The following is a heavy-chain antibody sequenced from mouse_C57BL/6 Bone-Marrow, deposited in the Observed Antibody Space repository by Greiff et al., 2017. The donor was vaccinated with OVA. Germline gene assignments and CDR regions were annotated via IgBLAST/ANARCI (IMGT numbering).Heavy chain of an antibody. CDR1: GYTFTSYW. CDR3: ARGDYPWVGQDY. V-gene: IGHV1-55*01. D-gene: IGHD5-5*01. CDR2: IYPGSGST. Sequence: VQLQQPGAELVKPGASVKMSCKASGYTFTSYWITWVKQRPGQGLEWIGDIYPGSGSTNYNEKFKSKATLTVDTSSSTAYMLLSSLTSEDSAVYYCARGDYPWVGQDYWGQGTTLTVSS. J-gene: IGHJ2*01.